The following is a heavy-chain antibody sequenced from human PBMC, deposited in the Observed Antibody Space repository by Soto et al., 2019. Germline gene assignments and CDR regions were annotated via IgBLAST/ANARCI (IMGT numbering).Heavy chain of an antibody. CDR2: INNSGST. D-gene: IGHD3-10*01. J-gene: IGHJ6*02. V-gene: IGHV4-34*01. CDR1: GGSFSDYN. CDR3: ALRGIIRGFFRISQTQAHNYGMHV. Sequence: PSKTLSVTCVVYGGSFSDYNWSWIRRSNGEGLEWIGVINNSGSTNNNTSLKCRVTILVDTSKNQFSLSLSSVTVADTAVYYCALRGIIRGFFRISQTQAHNYGMHVWAQ.